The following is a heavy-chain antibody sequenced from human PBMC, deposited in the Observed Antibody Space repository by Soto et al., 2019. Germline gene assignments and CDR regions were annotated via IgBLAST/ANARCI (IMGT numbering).Heavy chain of an antibody. D-gene: IGHD3-10*01. CDR1: GGTFSSYA. CDR2: IIPIFGTA. V-gene: IGHV1-69*13. CDR3: ARSGNVGDYYGSGSYYFDY. Sequence: SVNVSCKASGGTFSSYAISWVRQAPGQGLEWMGGIIPIFGTANYAQKFQGRVTITADESTSTAYMELSSLRSEDTAVYYCARSGNVGDYYGSGSYYFDYWGQGTLVTVSS. J-gene: IGHJ4*02.